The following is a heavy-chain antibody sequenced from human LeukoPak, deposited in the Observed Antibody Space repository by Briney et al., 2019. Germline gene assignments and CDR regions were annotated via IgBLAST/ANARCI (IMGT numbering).Heavy chain of an antibody. V-gene: IGHV3-33*01. Sequence: GGSLRLSCAASGFTFSSYGMHWVRQAPGKGLEWVAVIWYDGSNKYYADSVKGRFTISRDNSKNTLYLQMNSLRAEDTAVYYCARVVTGSTSYYYYGMDVWGQGTTVTVSS. D-gene: IGHD1-20*01. CDR1: GFTFSSYG. CDR3: ARVVTGSTSYYYYGMDV. CDR2: IWYDGSNK. J-gene: IGHJ6*02.